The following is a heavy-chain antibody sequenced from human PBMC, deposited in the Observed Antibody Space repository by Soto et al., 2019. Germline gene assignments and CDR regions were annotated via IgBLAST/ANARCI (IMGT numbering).Heavy chain of an antibody. V-gene: IGHV1-69*13. CDR2: IIPIFGTA. D-gene: IGHD6-13*01. Sequence: SVKVSCKASGGTFSSYAISWVRQAPGQGLEWMGGIIPIFGTANYAQKFQGRVTITADESTSTAYMELSSLRSEDTAVYYCARELREAAAGWFDPWGQGTLVTVSS. CDR3: ARELREAAAGWFDP. J-gene: IGHJ5*02. CDR1: GGTFSSYA.